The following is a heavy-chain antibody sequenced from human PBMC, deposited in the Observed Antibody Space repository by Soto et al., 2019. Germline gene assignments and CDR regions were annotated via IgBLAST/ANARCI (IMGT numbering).Heavy chain of an antibody. CDR1: GFPFGNFL. V-gene: IGHV3-49*03. CDR3: IGSFPF. Sequence: PGGSLRLSCTASGFPFGNFLMSWFRQAPGKGMEWVGFIRSRPYGGTAEYAASVRGRFTISRDDSKGIAYLQMNSLQTEDSGVYYCIGSFPFWGQGTLVTVSS. CDR2: IRSRPYGGTA. J-gene: IGHJ4*02. D-gene: IGHD3-10*01.